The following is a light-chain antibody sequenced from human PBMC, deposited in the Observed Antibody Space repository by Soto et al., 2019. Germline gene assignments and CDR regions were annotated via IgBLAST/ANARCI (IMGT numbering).Light chain of an antibody. V-gene: IGKV3-20*01. J-gene: IGKJ3*01. CDR1: QSVTNNF. CDR3: QQYGTPLFT. CDR2: GAS. Sequence: IVLTQSPGTLSLSPGERATLSCGASQSVTNNFLAWYQQKPGQAPRLLIYGASSRATGVPDRFSGSGSGTDFTLTISRLEPGDFAVYCCQQYGTPLFTFGPGTKVDNK.